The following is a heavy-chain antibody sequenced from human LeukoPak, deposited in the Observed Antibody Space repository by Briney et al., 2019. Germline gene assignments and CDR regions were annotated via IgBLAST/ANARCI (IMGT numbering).Heavy chain of an antibody. V-gene: IGHV3-74*01. CDR3: VRWGSWGAFDI. CDR1: GFTFSSYW. J-gene: IGHJ3*02. D-gene: IGHD3-16*01. CDR2: INSDGSST. Sequence: PEGSLRLSCAASGFTFSSYWMHWVRHAPGKGLVWVSRINSDGSSTSYADSVKGRFTISRDNAKNTLYLQMNSLRAEDTAVYYCVRWGSWGAFDIWGQGTMVTVSS.